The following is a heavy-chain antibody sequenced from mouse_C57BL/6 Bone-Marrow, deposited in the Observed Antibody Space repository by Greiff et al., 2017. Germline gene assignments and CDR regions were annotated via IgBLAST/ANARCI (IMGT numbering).Heavy chain of an antibody. CDR1: GYTFTSYW. CDR2: IDPSDSYT. V-gene: IGHV1-59*01. J-gene: IGHJ4*01. D-gene: IGHD1-1*01. Sequence: QVQLKQPGAELVRPGTSVKLSCKASGYTFTSYWMHWVKQRPGQGLEWIGVIDPSDSYTNYNQKFKGKATLTVDTSSSTAYMQLSSMTSEEYAVYYCAGGSFYYYGSIPYYYAMDYWGQGTSVTVSA. CDR3: AGGSFYYYGSIPYYYAMDY.